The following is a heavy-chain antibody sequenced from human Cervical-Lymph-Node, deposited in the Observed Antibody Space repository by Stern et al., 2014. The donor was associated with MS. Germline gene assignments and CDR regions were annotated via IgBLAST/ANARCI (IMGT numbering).Heavy chain of an antibody. CDR3: ARDGYYYDSSGYYYYYYYGMDV. J-gene: IGHJ6*02. Sequence: VQLVESGGGVVQPGRSLRLSCSASGFSFTNYAMHWVRQAPGKGLEWVAIISYDGSKNCCSASVKCRFTISRYNAKNTLDLQMNSLRAADTAVYYCARDGYYYDSSGYYYYYYYGMDVWGQGTTVTVSS. D-gene: IGHD3-22*01. V-gene: IGHV3-30-3*01. CDR1: GFSFTNYA. CDR2: ISYDGSKN.